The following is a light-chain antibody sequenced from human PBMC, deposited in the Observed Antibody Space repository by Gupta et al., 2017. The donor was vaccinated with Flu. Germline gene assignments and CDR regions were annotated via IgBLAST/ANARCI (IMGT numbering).Light chain of an antibody. CDR2: ENT. V-gene: IGLV6-57*01. CDR1: SGSIASHY. CDR3: QSYNSDNHWI. J-gene: IGLJ3*02. Sequence: FMLTQPHSVSESPGQTVSISCTRSSGSIASHYVHWYQQRPGSSPITLIYENTQRPSGVPDRFSGSIDSSSNSASLTISGLRREDEADYFCQSYNSDNHWIFGGGTKLTVL.